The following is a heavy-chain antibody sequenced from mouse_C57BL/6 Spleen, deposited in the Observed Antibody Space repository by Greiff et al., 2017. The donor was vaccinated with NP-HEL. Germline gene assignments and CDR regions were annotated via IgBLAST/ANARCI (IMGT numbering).Heavy chain of an antibody. CDR1: GYTFTSYW. V-gene: IGHV1-55*01. D-gene: IGHD2-4*01. CDR2: IYPGSGST. J-gene: IGHJ4*01. CDR3: ARDGGLRRYAKDY. Sequence: QVQLQQPGAELVKPGASVKMSCKASGYTFTSYWITWVKQRPGQGLEWIGEIYPGSGSTNYNEKFKSKATLTVDTSSSTAYMQLGNLTSDDSTVYYSARDGGLRRYAKDYWGQGTSVTVSS.